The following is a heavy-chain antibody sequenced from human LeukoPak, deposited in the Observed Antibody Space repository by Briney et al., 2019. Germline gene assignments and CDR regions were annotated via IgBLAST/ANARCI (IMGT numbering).Heavy chain of an antibody. J-gene: IGHJ6*03. Sequence: GWSLRLTFAATGFTYSRYWLSCLRQATGKGLEWVANIKQDRSEKCYVDSVKCRFTISRDNAKNSLYLQMSSLRAEDTDVYYCARVPADDYYYYFHMDVWGKGTKVTVSS. D-gene: IGHD2-2*01. CDR3: ARVPADDYYYYFHMDV. CDR2: IKQDRSEK. V-gene: IGHV3-7*01. CDR1: GFTYSRYW.